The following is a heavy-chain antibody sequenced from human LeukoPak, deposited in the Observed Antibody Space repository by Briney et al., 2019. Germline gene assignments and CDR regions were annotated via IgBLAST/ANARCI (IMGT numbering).Heavy chain of an antibody. V-gene: IGHV3-7*05. D-gene: IGHD6-19*01. CDR3: VAGTTY. Sequence: GGSLRLSCAASGFTFSNFWMTWVRQAPGKGLEWVAIIKQDGSQKYYVDSVKGRFTISRDNARNSLYLQMNSLRAEDTAVYWAVAGTTYWGQGTLVTVSS. CDR1: GFTFSNFW. J-gene: IGHJ4*02. CDR2: IKQDGSQK.